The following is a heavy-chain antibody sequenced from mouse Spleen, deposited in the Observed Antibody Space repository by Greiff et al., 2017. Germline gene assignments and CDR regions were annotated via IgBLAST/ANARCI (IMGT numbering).Heavy chain of an antibody. J-gene: IGHJ1*01. CDR1: GYTFTDYW. Sequence: QVQLQQPGAELVMPGASVKMSCKASGYTFTDYWMHWVKQRPGQGLEWIGAIDTSDSYTSYNQKFKGKATLTVDESSSTAYMQLSSLTSEDSAVYYCARGGSSYWYFDVWGAGTTITVSS. D-gene: IGHD1-1*02. V-gene: IGHV1-69*01. CDR3: ARGGSSYWYFDV. CDR2: IDTSDSYT.